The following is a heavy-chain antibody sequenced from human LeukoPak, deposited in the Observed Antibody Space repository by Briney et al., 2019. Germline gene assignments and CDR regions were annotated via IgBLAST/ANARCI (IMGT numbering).Heavy chain of an antibody. CDR2: MYTGGGR. V-gene: IGHV3-66*01. J-gene: IGHJ4*02. CDR1: GFSVSNYY. D-gene: IGHD2-21*02. CDR3: TRGQSYCGADCYSD. Sequence: QPGGSLRLSCAASGFSVSNYYMSWVRQPPGKGLEWVSVMYTGGGRYYGDSVKGRFTISRDNSKNTVFLQMNSLRVEDTALYYCTRGQSYCGADCYSDWGQGTLVTDSS.